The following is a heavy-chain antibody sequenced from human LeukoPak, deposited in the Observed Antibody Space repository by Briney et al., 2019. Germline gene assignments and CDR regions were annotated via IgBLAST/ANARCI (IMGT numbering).Heavy chain of an antibody. Sequence: ASVKVSCKTSGYTFSSYEINWVRQATGRGLEWVGWMNPKTGKTAYARNLQGRVTITRDTSISTAYMDLSRLRSDDTAVYYCARGGGRGWADYWSQGTLVTVSS. CDR3: ARGGGRGWADY. J-gene: IGHJ4*02. CDR2: MNPKTGKT. CDR1: GYTFSSYE. D-gene: IGHD6-19*01. V-gene: IGHV1-8*01.